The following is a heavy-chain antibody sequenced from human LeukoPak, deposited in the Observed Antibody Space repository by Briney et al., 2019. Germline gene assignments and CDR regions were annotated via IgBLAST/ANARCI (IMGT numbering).Heavy chain of an antibody. CDR1: GFTFSSYA. Sequence: GGSLRLSCAASGFTFSSYAMSWVRQAPGKGLEWVSRISTDGSSTNSADSVKGRFTISRDNAKNTLYLQMNSLRAEDTAVYYCVREYSSSSGRAFDIWGQGTMVTVSP. CDR3: VREYSSSSGRAFDI. V-gene: IGHV3-74*01. D-gene: IGHD6-6*01. CDR2: ISTDGSST. J-gene: IGHJ3*02.